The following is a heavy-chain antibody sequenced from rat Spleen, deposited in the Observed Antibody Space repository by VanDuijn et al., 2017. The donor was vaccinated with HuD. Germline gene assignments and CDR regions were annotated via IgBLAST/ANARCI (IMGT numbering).Heavy chain of an antibody. CDR2: MRYTGDT. J-gene: IGHJ4*01. CDR3: ARYYDGSYYYYVMDA. CDR1: GFSLTSYN. Sequence: QVQLKESGPGLVQPSQTLSLTCTVSGFSLTSYNVHWVRQPPGKVLEWMGRMRYTGDTSYNSALKSRLTISRDTSKSQVLLKMNSLQTEDTAMYFCARYYDGSYYYYVMDAWGQGASVTVSS. D-gene: IGHD1-12*02. V-gene: IGHV2-63*01.